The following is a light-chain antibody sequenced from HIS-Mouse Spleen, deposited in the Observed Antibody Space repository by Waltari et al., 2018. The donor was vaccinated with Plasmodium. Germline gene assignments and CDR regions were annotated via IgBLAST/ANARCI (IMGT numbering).Light chain of an antibody. J-gene: IGLJ2*01. CDR3: SSYAGSNNLV. V-gene: IGLV2-8*01. CDR2: EVS. CDR1: SSDVGGVNY. Sequence: QSALTQPPSASGSPGPSVPISCTGPSSDVGGVNYVSWYQQHPGKAPKLMIYEVSKRPSGVPDRFSGSKSGNTASLTVSGLQAEDEADYYCSSYAGSNNLVFGGGTKLTVL.